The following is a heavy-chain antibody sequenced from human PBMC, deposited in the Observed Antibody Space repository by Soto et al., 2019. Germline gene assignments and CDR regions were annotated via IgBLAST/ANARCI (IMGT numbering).Heavy chain of an antibody. CDR2: IWYDGSNK. CDR1: GFTFSSYG. CDR3: AKDLLYFDILTGYDY. Sequence: QVQLVESGGGVVQPGRSLRLSCAASGFTFSSYGMHWVRQAPGKGLEWVAVIWYDGSNKYYADSVKGRFTISRDNSKNTLYLQMNSLRAEDTAVYYCAKDLLYFDILTGYDYWGQGTLVTVSS. V-gene: IGHV3-33*06. D-gene: IGHD3-9*01. J-gene: IGHJ4*02.